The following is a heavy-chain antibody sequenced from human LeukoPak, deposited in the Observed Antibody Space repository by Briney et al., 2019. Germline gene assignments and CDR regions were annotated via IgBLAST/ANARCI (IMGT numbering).Heavy chain of an antibody. CDR3: AKVPYYYDSSGYLVDY. J-gene: IGHJ4*02. D-gene: IGHD3-22*01. CDR2: ISSSSSYI. CDR1: GFTFSSYN. Sequence: GGSLRLSCAASGFTFSSYNMNWVRQAPGKGLEWVSSISSSSSYISYADSMKGRFTISRDNAKNTLYLQMNSLRAEDTAVYYCAKVPYYYDSSGYLVDYWGQGTLVTVSS. V-gene: IGHV3-21*04.